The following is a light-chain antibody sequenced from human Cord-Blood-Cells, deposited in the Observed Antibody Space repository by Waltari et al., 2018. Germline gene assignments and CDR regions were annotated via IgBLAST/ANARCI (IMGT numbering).Light chain of an antibody. Sequence: QSVLTQPPSASGTPGQRVTISCSGSSSNIGSNYVYWYQQLPGTAPKLLIYRNKQRPSGVPDLFSCYRSGTPAALAYSRHPSATGRYYDRAAWEESRSGAGVLDGGSKLPVL. V-gene: IGLV1-47*01. CDR3: AAWEESRSGAGV. J-gene: IGLJ3*02. CDR1: SSNIGSNY. CDR2: RNK.